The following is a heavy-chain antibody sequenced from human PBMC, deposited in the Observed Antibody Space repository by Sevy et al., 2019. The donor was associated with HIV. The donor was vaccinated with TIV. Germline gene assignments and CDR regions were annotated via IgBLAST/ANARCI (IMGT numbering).Heavy chain of an antibody. V-gene: IGHV3-30*02. J-gene: IGHJ3*02. CDR2: IRHDGSTK. D-gene: IGHD3-10*01. CDR3: AKGLGMVQGALLSDDI. CDR1: GFSFNSYG. Sequence: GGSLRLSCAASGFSFNSYGMHWVRQAPGKGLEWVAFIRHDGSTKYYVDSAKGRFTISRDNSKNTLYLQMNSLRAEDTAVYYCAKGLGMVQGALLSDDIWGRGTMVTVSS.